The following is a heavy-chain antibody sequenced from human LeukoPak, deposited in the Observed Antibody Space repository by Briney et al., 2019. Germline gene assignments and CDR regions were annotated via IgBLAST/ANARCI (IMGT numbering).Heavy chain of an antibody. CDR3: ARDLGRLIAAAGIGY. Sequence: ASVKVSCKASGYTFTSYAMNWVRQAPGQGLEWMGWINTNTGNPTYAQGFTGRFVFSLDTSVSTAYLQISSLTAEDTAVYYCARDLGRLIAAAGIGYWGQGTLVTVSS. CDR2: INTNTGNP. D-gene: IGHD6-13*01. CDR1: GYTFTSYA. J-gene: IGHJ4*02. V-gene: IGHV7-4-1*02.